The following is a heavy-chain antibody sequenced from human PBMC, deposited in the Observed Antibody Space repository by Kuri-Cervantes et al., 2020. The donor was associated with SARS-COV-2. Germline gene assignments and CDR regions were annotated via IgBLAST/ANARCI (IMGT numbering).Heavy chain of an antibody. CDR1: GFTFSGYT. CDR2: ISGSGSYI. J-gene: IGHJ4*02. CDR3: ASFLEGQTVTTAGVFDY. Sequence: GGSLRLSCVATGFTFSGYTMNWVRQAPGKAPQWVSSISGSGSYIYYADSVKGRFTISRDSAKNSLYLQMNSLRAEDTAVYYCASFLEGQTVTTAGVFDYWGQGTLVTVSS. D-gene: IGHD4-17*01. V-gene: IGHV3-21*01.